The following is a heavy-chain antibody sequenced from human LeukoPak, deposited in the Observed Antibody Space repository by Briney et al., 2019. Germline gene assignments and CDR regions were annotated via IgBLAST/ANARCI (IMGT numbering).Heavy chain of an antibody. V-gene: IGHV4-34*01. CDR1: GGSFSGYY. CDR2: INHSGST. CDR3: ASVYDSSGYYPF. D-gene: IGHD3-22*01. J-gene: IGHJ4*02. Sequence: SETLSLTCAVYGGSFSGYYWSWIRQPPGKGLEWIGEINHSGSTNYNPSLKSRVTISVDTSKNQFSLKLSSVTAADTAVYYCASVYDSSGYYPFWGQGTVVTVSS.